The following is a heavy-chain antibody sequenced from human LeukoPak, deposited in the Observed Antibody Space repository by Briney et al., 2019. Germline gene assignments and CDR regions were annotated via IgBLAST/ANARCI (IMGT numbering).Heavy chain of an antibody. V-gene: IGHV4/OR15-8*01. Sequence: SETLSLTCAVSGASIASHSWWSWVRQPPGKGLEWIGEVYHSGGANYKPSLKSRVTISVDTSRNHFTLKLTSVTAADTAVYFCAYNRNFALDNWGQGTLVTVSS. CDR1: GASIASHSW. J-gene: IGHJ4*01. CDR2: VYHSGGA. CDR3: AYNRNFALDN. D-gene: IGHD1-14*01.